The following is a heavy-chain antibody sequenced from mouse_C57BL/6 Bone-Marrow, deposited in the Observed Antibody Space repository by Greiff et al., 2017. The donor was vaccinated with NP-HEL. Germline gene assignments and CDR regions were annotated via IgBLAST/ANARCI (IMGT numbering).Heavy chain of an antibody. Sequence: QVQLQQSGAELVKPGASVKISCKASGYAFSSYWMNWVKERPGKGLEWIGQIYPGDGDTKYNGKFKGKATLTADKSSSPAYMQVSSLTSEDSAVYFCARGDYVISRFGYAMYYWGQGTSVTVSP. CDR2: IYPGDGDT. J-gene: IGHJ4*01. CDR1: GYAFSSYW. D-gene: IGHD1-1*01. CDR3: ARGDYVISRFGYAMYY. V-gene: IGHV1-80*01.